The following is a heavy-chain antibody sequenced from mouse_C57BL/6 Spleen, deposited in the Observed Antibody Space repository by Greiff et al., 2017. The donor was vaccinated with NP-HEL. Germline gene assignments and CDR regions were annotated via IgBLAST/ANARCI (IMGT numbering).Heavy chain of an antibody. Sequence: VKLQESGAELVRPGTSVKMSCKASGYTFTNYWIGWAKQRPGHGLEWIGDIYPGGGYTNYNEKFKGKATLTADKSSSTAYMQFSSLTSEDSAIYYCARSRSSYYAMDYWGQGTSVTVSS. CDR2: IYPGGGYT. D-gene: IGHD1-1*01. V-gene: IGHV1-63*01. CDR3: ARSRSSYYAMDY. J-gene: IGHJ4*01. CDR1: GYTFTNYW.